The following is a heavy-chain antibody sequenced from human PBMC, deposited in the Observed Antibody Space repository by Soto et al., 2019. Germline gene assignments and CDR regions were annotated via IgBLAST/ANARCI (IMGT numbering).Heavy chain of an antibody. V-gene: IGHV3-53*01. CDR3: ARDSGYSSAYWEHYFDY. D-gene: IGHD3-16*01. Sequence: GGSQRLCYAAAGVSIIDKGGSWVRQAQGKGLEWISVISSGGDPSYADSVKGRFTISRDITKNTLFLQMTSLRADDTAVYFCARDSGYSSAYWEHYFDYWGQRTLVTVSS. CDR1: GVSIIDKG. J-gene: IGHJ4*02. CDR2: ISSGGDP.